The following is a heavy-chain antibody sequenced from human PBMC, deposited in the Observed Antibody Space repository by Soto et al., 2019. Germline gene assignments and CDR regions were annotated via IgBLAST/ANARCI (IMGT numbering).Heavy chain of an antibody. CDR1: GFTFSNAW. Sequence: EVQLVESGGGLVTPGGSLRLSCTASGFTFSNAWMSWVRQAPGKGREWVGRIKSKTDGGTTDYAAPVKGRFSISRDDSKTTLFLQMNSLKTEDTAVYYCTTGTTTRMRVDYWGQGTLVSVSS. V-gene: IGHV3-15*01. CDR2: IKSKTDGGTT. J-gene: IGHJ4*02. D-gene: IGHD1-26*01. CDR3: TTGTTTRMRVDY.